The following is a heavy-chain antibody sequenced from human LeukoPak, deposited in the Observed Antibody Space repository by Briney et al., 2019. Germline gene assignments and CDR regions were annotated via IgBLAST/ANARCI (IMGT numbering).Heavy chain of an antibody. CDR1: GFTFSSYG. Sequence: GGSLRLSCAASGFTFSSYGMHWVRQAPGKGLEWVAFIRYDGSNKYYADSVKGRFTISRDNAKNTLYLQMNSLRAEDTAVYYCARVRVTTLDYWGQGTLVTVSS. CDR3: ARVRVTTLDY. D-gene: IGHD3-10*01. J-gene: IGHJ4*02. V-gene: IGHV3-30*02. CDR2: IRYDGSNK.